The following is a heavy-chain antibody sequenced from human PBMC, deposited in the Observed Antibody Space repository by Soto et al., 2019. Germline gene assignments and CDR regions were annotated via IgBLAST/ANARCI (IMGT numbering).Heavy chain of an antibody. CDR2: ISDDGDKR. Sequence: GGSLRLSCVGSGFTFSNYGMHWVRQPPGKGLEWVALISDDGDKRYYADSVRGRLIISRDNSKDTLYLQMNSLGPDDTAVYFCAKARVRVVGANSFDYWGQGTPVTVSS. J-gene: IGHJ4*02. D-gene: IGHD1-26*01. V-gene: IGHV3-30*18. CDR1: GFTFSNYG. CDR3: AKARVRVVGANSFDY.